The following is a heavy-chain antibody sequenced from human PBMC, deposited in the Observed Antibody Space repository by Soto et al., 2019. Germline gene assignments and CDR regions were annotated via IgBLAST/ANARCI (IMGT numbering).Heavy chain of an antibody. CDR1: GFTFSSYW. J-gene: IGHJ3*02. Sequence: VQLVESGGGLVQPGGSLRLSCAASGFTFSSYWMHWVRQAPGKGLVWVSRINSDGSSTSYADSVKGRFTISRDNAKNTLYLQMNSLRAEDTAVYYCARENPLYSSSSAGVNAFDIWGQGTMVTVSS. D-gene: IGHD6-6*01. V-gene: IGHV3-74*01. CDR2: INSDGSST. CDR3: ARENPLYSSSSAGVNAFDI.